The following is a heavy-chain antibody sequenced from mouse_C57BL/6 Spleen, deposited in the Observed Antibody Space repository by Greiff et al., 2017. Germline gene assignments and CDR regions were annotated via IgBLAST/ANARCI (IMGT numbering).Heavy chain of an antibody. V-gene: IGHV5-17*01. CDR1: GFTFSDYG. CDR3: ARGGYYDYYAMDY. D-gene: IGHD2-3*01. J-gene: IGHJ4*01. CDR2: ISSGSSTI. Sequence: DVKLVESGGGLVKPGGALKLSCAASGFTFSDYGMHWVRQAPEKGMEWVAYISSGSSTIYYADTVKGRFTISRDNAKNTLFLQMTRLRSEDTAMYYCARGGYYDYYAMDYWGQETSGTVSS.